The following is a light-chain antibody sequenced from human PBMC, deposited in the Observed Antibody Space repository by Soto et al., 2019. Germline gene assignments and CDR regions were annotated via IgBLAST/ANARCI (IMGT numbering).Light chain of an antibody. CDR3: QQYNSYSPT. CDR2: KAS. Sequence: DIRLTQSASTLSVSFGDRVTITCGASQSISVWLAWYQQKAGKAPNLLIYKASRLESGVPSRFSGSGSETEFNLTIGGLQTGDSATYYCQQYNSYSPTFGQGTKVDIK. J-gene: IGKJ1*01. CDR1: QSISVW. V-gene: IGKV1-5*03.